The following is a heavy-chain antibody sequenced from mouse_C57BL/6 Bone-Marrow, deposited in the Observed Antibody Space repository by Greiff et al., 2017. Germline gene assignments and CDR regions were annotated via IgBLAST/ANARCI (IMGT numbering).Heavy chain of an antibody. V-gene: IGHV5-4*01. CDR3: ARLDYYAMDY. J-gene: IGHJ4*01. CDR1: GFTFSSSA. CDR2: ISVGGSYT. Sequence: QLQESGGGLVKPGGSLKLSCAASGFTFSSSAMSWVRQTPEKGLEWVATISVGGSYTYYPDNVKGRFTISRNNAKNNLYLQMSHLKSEDTAMYYCARLDYYAMDYWGQGTSVTVSS.